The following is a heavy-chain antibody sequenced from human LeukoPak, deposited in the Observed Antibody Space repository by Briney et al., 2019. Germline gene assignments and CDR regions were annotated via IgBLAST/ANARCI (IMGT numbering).Heavy chain of an antibody. CDR3: AKCSASYSNDAFDV. V-gene: IGHV3-23*01. CDR1: GFTFNNYA. D-gene: IGHD3-10*02. J-gene: IGHJ3*01. CDR2: IRGGGSNT. Sequence: GGSLRFSCAASGFTFNNYAMNWVRRAPGKGLEWVSYIRGGGSNTRYSDSVKGRFIISRDNSKNILYLQMNSLRAEDTAIYYCAKCSASYSNDAFDVWGRGTMVTVSS.